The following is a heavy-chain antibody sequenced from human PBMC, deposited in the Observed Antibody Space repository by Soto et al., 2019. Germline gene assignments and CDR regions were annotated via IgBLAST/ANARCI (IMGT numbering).Heavy chain of an antibody. CDR1: GFTFSNAW. CDR2: IKSKTDGGTT. D-gene: IGHD6-13*01. V-gene: IGHV3-15*07. J-gene: IGHJ6*02. CDR3: TTFSSWSYYYYDGMDV. Sequence: EVQLVESGGGLVKPGGSLRLSCAASGFTFSNAWMNWVRQAPGKGLEWVGRIKSKTDGGTTDYAAPVKGRFTISRDDSENTLYLQLNSLKTEDTAVYYGTTFSSWSYYYYDGMDVWGQGTTVTVSS.